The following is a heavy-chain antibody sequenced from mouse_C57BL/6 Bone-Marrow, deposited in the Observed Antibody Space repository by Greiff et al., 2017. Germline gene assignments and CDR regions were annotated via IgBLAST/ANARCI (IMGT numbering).Heavy chain of an antibody. V-gene: IGHV1-9*01. CDR1: GYTFTGYW. J-gene: IGHJ2*01. CDR2: LLPGSGST. D-gene: IGHD1-1*01. Sequence: QVQLQQSGAELMKPGASVKLSCKATGYTFTGYWIEWVKQRPGHGLEWIGELLPGSGSTNYNEKFKGKATFTAVTSSNTAYMQLSSLTTEDSAIYYCASRIYYYGSSFTGDYWGQGTTLTVSS. CDR3: ASRIYYYGSSFTGDY.